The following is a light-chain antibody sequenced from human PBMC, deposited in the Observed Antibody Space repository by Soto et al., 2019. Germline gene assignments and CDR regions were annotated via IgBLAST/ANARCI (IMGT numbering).Light chain of an antibody. J-gene: IGLJ2*01. V-gene: IGLV2-8*01. CDR1: SSDVGGYNY. CDR3: SSYAGSNNLV. CDR2: EVS. Sequence: QSVLTQPPSASGSPGQSVTISCTGTSSDVGGYNYVTWYQQHPGKAPKVMIYEVSKRPSGVPDRFSGSKSGNTASLTVSGLQADDEADYYCSSYAGSNNLVFGGGTKVTVL.